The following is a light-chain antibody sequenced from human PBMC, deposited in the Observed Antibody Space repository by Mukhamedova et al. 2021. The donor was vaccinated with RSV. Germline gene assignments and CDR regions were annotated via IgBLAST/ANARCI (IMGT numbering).Light chain of an antibody. V-gene: IGKV1-5*03. Sequence: WYQRRVHGKAPKLLIYQASSLESGVPSRFSGSGSGTEFTLTISSLQPDDSATYYYQQYSSFSMFGQGTKVEIK. J-gene: IGKJ1*01. CDR2: QAS. CDR3: QQYSSFSM.